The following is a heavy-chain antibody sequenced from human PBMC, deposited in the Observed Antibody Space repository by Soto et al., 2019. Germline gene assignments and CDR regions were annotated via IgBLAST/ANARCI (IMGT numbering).Heavy chain of an antibody. CDR3: ARDPIAVAGPAPYYFDS. Sequence: EVQLLQSGGRLVQPGGSLRLSCAASGFTFGSYAMSWVRQAPGRGLEWVSVINSRGASTYYAAPVKGRFTIGRDNSKNTLYLQMNSLRAEDTAVYFCARDPIAVAGPAPYYFDSWGQGPLVTVSS. CDR2: INSRGAST. J-gene: IGHJ4*02. CDR1: GFTFGSYA. V-gene: IGHV3-23*01. D-gene: IGHD6-19*01.